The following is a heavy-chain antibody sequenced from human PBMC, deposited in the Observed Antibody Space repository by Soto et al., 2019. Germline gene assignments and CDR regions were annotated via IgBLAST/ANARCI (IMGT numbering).Heavy chain of an antibody. CDR3: SRPGRSHNYGMDV. V-gene: IGHV1-18*04. J-gene: IGHJ6*02. Sequence: QVQLVQSGTEVKKPGASVKVSCKPSGYTFTSYAISWVRQAPGQGLEWMGWISAYNGNANYAQKFQDRVTMTTGTSTNPAQLEARRLRSDRTAVYFGSRPGRSHNYGMDVWGQGTTVTVSS. CDR2: ISAYNGNA. D-gene: IGHD3-10*01. CDR1: GYTFTSYA.